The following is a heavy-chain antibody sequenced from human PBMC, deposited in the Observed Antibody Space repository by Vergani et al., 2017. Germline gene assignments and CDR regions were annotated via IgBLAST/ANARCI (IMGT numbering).Heavy chain of an antibody. J-gene: IGHJ6*02. D-gene: IGHD3-10*01. CDR3: ARDRYYLGSGSYPYFYYYGLDV. CDR2: IYTSGAT. CDR1: GRSFSTGGQS. Sequence: QVQLQESGPGLVKPSQTLSLTCTVSGRSFSTGGQSWTWLRQSAGKGLEWIGRIYTSGATNYNPSLRSRAIMSVDASKKQFSLKLTSVTAADTAVYYCARDRYYLGSGSYPYFYYYGLDVWGQGTAVTVSS. V-gene: IGHV4-61*02.